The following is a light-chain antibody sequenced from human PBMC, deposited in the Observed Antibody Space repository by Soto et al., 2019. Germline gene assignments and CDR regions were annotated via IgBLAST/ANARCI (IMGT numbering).Light chain of an antibody. CDR2: SNS. V-gene: IGLV1-44*01. Sequence: VLTQPPSTSGTPGQRVTISCSGSSSNIGSNVLNWYQQLPGTAPKLLIYSNSQRPSGVPDRFSGSKSGTSASLAISGLQSEDEADYYCAAWDDRLNGPVFGGGTKVTVL. CDR3: AAWDDRLNGPV. J-gene: IGLJ3*02. CDR1: SSNIGSNV.